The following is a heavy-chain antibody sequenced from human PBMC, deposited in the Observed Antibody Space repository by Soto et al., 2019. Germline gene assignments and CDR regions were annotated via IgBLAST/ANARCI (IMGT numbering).Heavy chain of an antibody. V-gene: IGHV4-59*01. CDR3: ARFSGWYSAFEY. CDR1: GGSITGYY. D-gene: IGHD6-19*01. Sequence: PSETLSLTCTVSGGSITGYYWSWIRQPPGKGLEWIAYIYYSGSTNYNPSLKSRVTISVDTSKTEFSLKLHSVTTADTAVYYCARFSGWYSAFEYWGQGTQVTVSS. J-gene: IGHJ4*02. CDR2: IYYSGST.